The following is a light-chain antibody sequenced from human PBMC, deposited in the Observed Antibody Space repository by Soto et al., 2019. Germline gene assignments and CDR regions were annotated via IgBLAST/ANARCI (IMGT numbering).Light chain of an antibody. V-gene: IGLV8-61*01. Sequence: QTVVTQEPSLSVSPGGTVTLTCGLSSGSVSTSYYPSWYQQTPGQAPRTLIYSTTTRSSGVPVRFSGSILGNKAALTITGAQADDESDYCCVLYMGSGISVFGGGTKLTVL. J-gene: IGLJ3*02. CDR2: STT. CDR3: VLYMGSGISV. CDR1: SGSVSTSYY.